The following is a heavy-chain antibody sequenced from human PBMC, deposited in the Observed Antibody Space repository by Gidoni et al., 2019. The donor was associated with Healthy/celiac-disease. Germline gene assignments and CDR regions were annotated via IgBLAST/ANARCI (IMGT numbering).Heavy chain of an antibody. J-gene: IGHJ4*02. Sequence: QVQLVESGGGVVQPGRSLRLSCAASGFTFSSYGMHWVRQAPGKGLEGVAVISYDGSNKYYADSVKGRFTISRDNSKNTLYLQMNSLRAEDTAVYYCAKDLEIAVAGKGLWDYWGQGTLVTVSS. CDR3: AKDLEIAVAGKGLWDY. D-gene: IGHD6-19*01. CDR2: ISYDGSNK. CDR1: GFTFSSYG. V-gene: IGHV3-30*18.